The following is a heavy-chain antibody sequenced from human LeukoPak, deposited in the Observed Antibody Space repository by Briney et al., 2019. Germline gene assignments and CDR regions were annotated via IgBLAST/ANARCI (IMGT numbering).Heavy chain of an antibody. CDR2: IKQDGSEK. J-gene: IGHJ4*02. D-gene: IGHD5-12*01. Sequence: GGSLRLSCAASGFTFSSYWMSWVRQAPGKGLEWVANIKQDGSEKYYVDSVKGRFTISRDNAKNSLYLQMNSLRAEDTAVYYCARVGGGYDPYYFDYWGQGTLVTVSS. CDR3: ARVGGGYDPYYFDY. V-gene: IGHV3-7*01. CDR1: GFTFSSYW.